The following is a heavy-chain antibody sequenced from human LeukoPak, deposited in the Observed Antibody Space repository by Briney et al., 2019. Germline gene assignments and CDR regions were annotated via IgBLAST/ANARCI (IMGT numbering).Heavy chain of an antibody. CDR3: ARVSPLLWFGGFDY. CDR1: GGSISSYY. D-gene: IGHD3-10*01. J-gene: IGHJ4*02. Sequence: SETLSLTCTVSGGSISSYYWSWIRHPPGKGLEWVGYIYYSGSTNYNPSLKSRVTISVDTSKNQFSLKLSSVTAADTAVYYCARVSPLLWFGGFDYWGQGTLVTVSS. CDR2: IYYSGST. V-gene: IGHV4-59*01.